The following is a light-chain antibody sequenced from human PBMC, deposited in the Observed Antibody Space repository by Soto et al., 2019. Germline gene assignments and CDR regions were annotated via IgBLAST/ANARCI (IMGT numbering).Light chain of an antibody. V-gene: IGKV1-39*01. CDR3: QQGYSTPRT. CDR1: PSISTY. CDR2: AAS. Sequence: DIQMTQSPSSLSASLGDSVTITCRASPSISTYLNWYQQKPGKAPMLLIYAASSLQSGVPSRFSGSGSGTDFTLTITSLQPEDFATYYCQQGYSTPRTFGQGTKVDIK. J-gene: IGKJ1*01.